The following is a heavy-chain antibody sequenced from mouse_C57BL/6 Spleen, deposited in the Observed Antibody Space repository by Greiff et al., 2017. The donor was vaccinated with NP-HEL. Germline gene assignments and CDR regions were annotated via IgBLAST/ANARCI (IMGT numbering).Heavy chain of an antibody. V-gene: IGHV1-82*01. CDR1: GYAFSSSW. D-gene: IGHD2-10*01. CDR2: IYPGDGDT. J-gene: IGHJ4*01. Sequence: VQLQQSGPELVKPGASVKISCKASGYAFSSSWMNWVKQRPGKGLEWIGRIYPGDGDTNYNGKFKGKATLTADKSSSTAYMQLSSLTSEDSAVYFCARGAAYNYYAMDYWGQGTSVTVSS. CDR3: ARGAAYNYYAMDY.